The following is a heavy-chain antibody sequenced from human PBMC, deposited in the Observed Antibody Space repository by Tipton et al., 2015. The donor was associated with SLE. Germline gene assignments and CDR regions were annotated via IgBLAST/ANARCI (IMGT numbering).Heavy chain of an antibody. J-gene: IGHJ6*02. CDR2: ISSSGSTI. CDR1: GFTFSSYE. CDR3: SHSSSPGYYYYGMDV. V-gene: IGHV3-48*03. Sequence: SLRLSCAASGFTFSSYEMNWVRQAPGKGLEWVSYISSSGSTIYYADSVKGRFTISRDNAKNSLYLQMNSLRAGDTAVYYCSHSSSPGYYYYGMDVWGQGTTVTVSS. D-gene: IGHD6-6*01.